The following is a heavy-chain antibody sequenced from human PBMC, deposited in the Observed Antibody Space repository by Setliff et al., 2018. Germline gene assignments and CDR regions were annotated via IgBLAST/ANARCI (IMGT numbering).Heavy chain of an antibody. CDR2: ISAYNGNT. V-gene: IGHV1-18*01. CDR1: GYTFTSYG. D-gene: IGHD3-10*01. CDR3: ARGRAHYYFSGSFMDY. Sequence: ASVKVSCKASGYTFTSYGISWVRQAPGQGLEWMGWISAYNGNTNYAQKLQGRVTLSRDTTANIAYMELRSLTSEDTAVYYCARGRAHYYFSGSFMDYWGQGTLVTVSS. J-gene: IGHJ4*02.